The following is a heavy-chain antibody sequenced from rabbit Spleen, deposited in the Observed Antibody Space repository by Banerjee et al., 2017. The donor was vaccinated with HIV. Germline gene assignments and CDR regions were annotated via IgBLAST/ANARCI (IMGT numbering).Heavy chain of an antibody. V-gene: IGHV1S40*01. J-gene: IGHJ4*01. D-gene: IGHD2-1*01. CDR2: IFAGSTGNT. Sequence: QSLEESGGDLVKPGASLTLTCTVSGFSFSNNAMCWVRQAPGKGLEWIACIFAGSTGNTYYASWAKGRFTISKTSSTTVTLQMSSLTAADTATYFCARGQIGSINYGYNLWGPGTLVTVS. CDR3: ARGQIGSINYGYNL. CDR1: GFSFSNNA.